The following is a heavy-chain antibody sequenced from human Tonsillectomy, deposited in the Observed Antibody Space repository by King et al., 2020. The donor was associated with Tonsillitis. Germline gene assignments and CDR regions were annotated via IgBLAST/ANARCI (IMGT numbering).Heavy chain of an antibody. V-gene: IGHV4-34*01. Sequence: VQLQQWGAGLLKPSETLSLTCAVYGGSFSGYYWSWIRQPPGKGLEWIGEINHSGSTNYNPSLKIRVTISVDTSKNQFSLKLSSVTAADTAVYYCASRVSHDSSGYYYWFDPWGQGTLVTVSS. D-gene: IGHD3-22*01. CDR2: INHSGST. J-gene: IGHJ5*02. CDR3: ASRVSHDSSGYYYWFDP. CDR1: GGSFSGYY.